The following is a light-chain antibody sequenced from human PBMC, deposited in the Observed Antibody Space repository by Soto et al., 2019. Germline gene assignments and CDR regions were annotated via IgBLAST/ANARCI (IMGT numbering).Light chain of an antibody. V-gene: IGLV4-69*01. CDR3: QTWGTGIRV. CDR2: VNSDGSH. J-gene: IGLJ3*02. CDR1: SGHSSYA. Sequence: QLVLTQSPSASASLGASVKLTCTLSSGHSSYAIAWHQQQPEKGPRYLMKVNSDGSHNKGDGIPDRFSGSSSGAERYLTISSLQSDDEADYYCQTWGTGIRVFGGGTKVTVL.